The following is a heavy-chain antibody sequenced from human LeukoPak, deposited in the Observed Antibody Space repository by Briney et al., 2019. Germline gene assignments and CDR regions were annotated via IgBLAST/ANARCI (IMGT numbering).Heavy chain of an antibody. CDR2: INPNSGGT. J-gene: IGHJ4*02. CDR1: GYIFTGYY. V-gene: IGHV1-2*06. Sequence: ASVKVSCKASGYIFTGYYIHWVRQAPGQGHEWMGRINPNSGGTNFAQKFQARVTMTSDTSISTAYMEVSGLESDDTAVYYCARDNYYDSSGRHWGQGTLVTVSS. D-gene: IGHD3-22*01. CDR3: ARDNYYDSSGRH.